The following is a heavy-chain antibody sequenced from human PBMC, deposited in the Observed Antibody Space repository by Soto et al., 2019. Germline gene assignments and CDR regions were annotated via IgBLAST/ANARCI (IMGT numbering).Heavy chain of an antibody. CDR3: FSGVVVVAATNYDAFAI. D-gene: IGHD2-15*01. V-gene: IGHV3-23*01. CDR1: GFTFSSYA. Sequence: EVQLLESGGGLVQPGGSLRLSCAASGFTFSSYAMSWVRQAPGKGLEWVSAISGSGGSTYYADSVKGRFTISRDNSKNTLYLQMNSLRAEDTAVYYCFSGVVVVAATNYDAFAIWGQGTMVTVSS. CDR2: ISGSGGST. J-gene: IGHJ3*02.